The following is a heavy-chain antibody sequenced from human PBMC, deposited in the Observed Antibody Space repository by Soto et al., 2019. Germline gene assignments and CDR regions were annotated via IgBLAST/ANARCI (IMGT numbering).Heavy chain of an antibody. V-gene: IGHV4-39*01. D-gene: IGHD4-17*01. CDR3: ARRGDLRGGYYFDY. Sequence: PSETLSLTCTVSGGSISSSSYYWGWIRQPPGKGLEWIGSIYYSGSTYYNPSLKSRVTISVDTSKNQFSLKLSSVTAADTAVYYCARRGDLRGGYYFDYWGQGTLVTVSS. CDR1: GGSISSSSYY. J-gene: IGHJ4*02. CDR2: IYYSGST.